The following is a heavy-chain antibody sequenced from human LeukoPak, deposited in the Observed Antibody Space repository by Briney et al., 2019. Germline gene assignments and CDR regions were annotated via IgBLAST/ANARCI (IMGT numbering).Heavy chain of an antibody. CDR3: AKAHRDWYLGVFQI. Sequence: GGSLRLSCAASGFTFSSSAMYWVRQAPGKGLEWVAVISYDGRNKYYADSVTGRFTISRDNSKNTLYLQMTSLRAEDTAIYYCAKAHRDWYLGVFQIWGQGTMVTVSS. D-gene: IGHD3-9*01. CDR1: GFTFSSSA. CDR2: ISYDGRNK. J-gene: IGHJ3*02. V-gene: IGHV3-30*04.